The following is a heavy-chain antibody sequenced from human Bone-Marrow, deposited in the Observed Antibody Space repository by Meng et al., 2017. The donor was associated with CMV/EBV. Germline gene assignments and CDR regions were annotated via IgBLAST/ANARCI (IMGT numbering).Heavy chain of an antibody. CDR2: ISGSGGST. CDR1: GFTFSSYA. D-gene: IGHD3-10*01. J-gene: IGHJ5*02. CDR3: AKGGYYYGSIRFDP. V-gene: IGHV3-23*01. Sequence: GESLKIFCVAPGFTFSSYAMSWVRQAPGKGLEWVTAISGSGGSTYYADSVKGRFTISRDNSKNTLYLQMNSLRAEDTAVYYCAKGGYYYGSIRFDPWGQGTLVTVSS.